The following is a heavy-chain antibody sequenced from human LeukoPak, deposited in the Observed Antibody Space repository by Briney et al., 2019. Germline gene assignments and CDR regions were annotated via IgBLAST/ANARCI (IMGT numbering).Heavy chain of an antibody. Sequence: PGGSLRLSCAASGFTFSNYGMHWVRQVPGKGLEWVAIISNDGSNQYYADSVKGQFTISRDNSQNTLYLLMNTLRADDTAVYYCAKAQHEYYYDSSGYGKLGFRHWGQGTLVTVSS. CDR3: AKAQHEYYYDSSGYGKLGFRH. CDR1: GFTFSNYG. V-gene: IGHV3-30*18. D-gene: IGHD3-22*01. J-gene: IGHJ1*01. CDR2: ISNDGSNQ.